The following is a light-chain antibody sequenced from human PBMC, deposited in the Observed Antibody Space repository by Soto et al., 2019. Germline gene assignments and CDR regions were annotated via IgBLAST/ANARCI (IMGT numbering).Light chain of an antibody. CDR2: AAS. CDR3: QQLSNYLFI. Sequence: DIQLTQSPSFLSASVGDRVTITCRASQGISSYLAWYQQKPGKAPKLLIYAASTLQRGVPSRFSGSRSGTEFTLTISSLQPEDFATYHSQQLSNYLFIFGHGVKVDIK. V-gene: IGKV1-9*01. CDR1: QGISSY. J-gene: IGKJ3*01.